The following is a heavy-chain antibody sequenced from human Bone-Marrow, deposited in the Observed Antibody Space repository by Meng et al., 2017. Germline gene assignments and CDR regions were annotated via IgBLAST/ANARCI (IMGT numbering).Heavy chain of an antibody. CDR3: ARSSWPETHDY. Sequence: ASVKVSCKASGYTFTGYYIHWVRQAPGQGLEWMGRINPNSGGTNYAQKFQGRVTMTRDTSISTAYMELSRLRSDDTAVYYCARSSWPETHDYWGQGTLVTVSS. CDR1: GYTFTGYY. D-gene: IGHD2-2*01. J-gene: IGHJ4*02. V-gene: IGHV1-2*06. CDR2: INPNSGGT.